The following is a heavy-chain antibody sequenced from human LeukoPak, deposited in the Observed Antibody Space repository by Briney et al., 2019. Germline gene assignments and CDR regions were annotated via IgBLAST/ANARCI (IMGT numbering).Heavy chain of an antibody. Sequence: ASVKVSCKASGYTFTGYYMHWVRQAPGQGLEWMGWISAYNGNTNYAQKLQGRVTMTTDTSTSTAYMGLRSLRSDDTAVYYCARAKLLWFGELLGYWGQGTLVTVSS. CDR3: ARAKLLWFGELLGY. J-gene: IGHJ4*02. D-gene: IGHD3-10*01. CDR1: GYTFTGYY. V-gene: IGHV1-18*04. CDR2: ISAYNGNT.